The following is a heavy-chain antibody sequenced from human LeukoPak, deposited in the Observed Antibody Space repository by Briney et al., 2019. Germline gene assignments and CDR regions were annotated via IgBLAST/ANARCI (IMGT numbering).Heavy chain of an antibody. CDR2: ISWNSGSI. J-gene: IGHJ4*02. CDR3: AKGYLTITMIKGAYFDY. D-gene: IGHD3-22*01. V-gene: IGHV3-9*01. Sequence: GRSLRLSCAASGFTFDDYAMHWVRQAPGKGLEWVSGISWNSGSIGYADSVKGRFTISRDNAKDSLYLQMNSLRAEDTALYYCAKGYLTITMIKGAYFDYWGQGTLVTVSS. CDR1: GFTFDDYA.